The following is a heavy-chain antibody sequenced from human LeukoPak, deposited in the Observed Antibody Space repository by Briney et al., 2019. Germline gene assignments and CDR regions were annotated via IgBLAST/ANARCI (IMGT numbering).Heavy chain of an antibody. CDR3: ASNLYYYYGMDV. D-gene: IGHD1-14*01. CDR2: IYSGGST. J-gene: IGHJ6*02. V-gene: IGHV3-53*01. Sequence: GGSLRLSCAASGFTVSSNYMSWVRQAPGKGLEWVSVIYSGGSTYYADSEKGRFTISRDNSKNTLYLQMNSLRAEDTAVYYCASNLYYYYGMDVWGQGTTVTVSS. CDR1: GFTVSSNY.